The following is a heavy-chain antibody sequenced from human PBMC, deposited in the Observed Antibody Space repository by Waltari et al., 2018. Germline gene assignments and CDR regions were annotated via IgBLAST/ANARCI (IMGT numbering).Heavy chain of an antibody. V-gene: IGHV3-30*02. CDR2: IRYDGSDK. CDR1: GFTFRGCG. D-gene: IGHD3-3*02. CDR3: VSEGVAIPVHMSIFDY. Sequence: QVQLVESGGGVVQPGGSLRLSCAASGFTFRGCGMPWVRQAPGKGLEWVTFIRYDGSDKYYADFVKGRFSISRDNSKNTVSLQMNSLRPEDTAVYYCVSEGVAIPVHMSIFDYWGQGALVAVSS. J-gene: IGHJ4*02.